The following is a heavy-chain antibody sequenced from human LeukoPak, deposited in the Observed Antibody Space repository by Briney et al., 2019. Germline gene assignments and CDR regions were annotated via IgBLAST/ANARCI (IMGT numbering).Heavy chain of an antibody. J-gene: IGHJ5*02. CDR3: ARILWFGEPNWFDP. CDR2: ISAYNGNT. Sequence: ASVEVSCKASGYTFTSYGISWVRQAPGQGLEWMGWISAYNGNTNYAQKLQGRVTMTTDTSTSTAYMELRSLRSDDTAVYYCARILWFGEPNWFDPWGQGTLVTVSS. D-gene: IGHD3-10*01. CDR1: GYTFTSYG. V-gene: IGHV1-18*01.